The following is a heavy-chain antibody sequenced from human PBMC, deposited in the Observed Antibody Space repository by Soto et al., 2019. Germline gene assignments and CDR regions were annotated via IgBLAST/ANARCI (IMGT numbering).Heavy chain of an antibody. D-gene: IGHD5-18*01. CDR3: ARVGYSYGYEDNWFDP. CDR2: IYHSGST. CDR1: GGSMSSSNC. V-gene: IGHV4-4*02. Sequence: EPLSLTCAVAGGSMSSSNCWRWVRQPPVKGLEWIGEIYHSGSTNSNPSLKSRVTISVDKSKNQFSLKLSSVTAADTAVYYCARVGYSYGYEDNWFDPWGQGTLVT. J-gene: IGHJ5*02.